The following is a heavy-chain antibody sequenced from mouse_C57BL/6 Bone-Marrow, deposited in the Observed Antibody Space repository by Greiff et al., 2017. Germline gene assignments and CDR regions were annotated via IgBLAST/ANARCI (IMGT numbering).Heavy chain of an antibody. CDR3: ARNSCYGFDY. D-gene: IGHD2-12*01. CDR2: IWSGGST. V-gene: IGHV2-2*01. CDR1: GFSLTSYG. Sequence: QVQLKESGPGLVQPSQSLSITCTVSGFSLTSYGVHWVRQSPGQGLEWLGVIWSGGSTDYNAAFISRLSISKDNSKSQVFFKMNSLQADDTAIYYCARNSCYGFDYWGQGTTLTVSS. J-gene: IGHJ2*01.